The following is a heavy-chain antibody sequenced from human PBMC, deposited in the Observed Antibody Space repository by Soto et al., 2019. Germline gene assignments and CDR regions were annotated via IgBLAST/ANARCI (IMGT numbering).Heavy chain of an antibody. CDR2: ISAHNGNT. V-gene: IGHV1-18*01. D-gene: IGHD1-1*01. J-gene: IGHJ4*02. CDR3: ARGRYGDY. CDR1: GYGFTTYG. Sequence: QVHLVQSGAEVKKPGASVKVSCKGSGYGFTTYGITWVRQAPGQGLEWMAWISAHNGNTNYAQKLXGXVXXTRDTSTSTACMELRSLRSDDTAVYYCARGRYGDYWGQGALVTVSS.